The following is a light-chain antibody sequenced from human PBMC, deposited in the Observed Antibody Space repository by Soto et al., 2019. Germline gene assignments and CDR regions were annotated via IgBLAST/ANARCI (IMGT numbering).Light chain of an antibody. CDR1: QSVSSSY. V-gene: IGKV3-20*01. CDR3: QQYAGSRT. J-gene: IGKJ1*01. CDR2: GAS. Sequence: EIVFTQSPGTLSLSPGERATLSCRASQSVSSSYLAWYQQKPGQAPRLLIYGASSRATGIPDRFSGSGSGTDFTLTISRLEPEDFAVYYCQQYAGSRTFGQGTKVEIK.